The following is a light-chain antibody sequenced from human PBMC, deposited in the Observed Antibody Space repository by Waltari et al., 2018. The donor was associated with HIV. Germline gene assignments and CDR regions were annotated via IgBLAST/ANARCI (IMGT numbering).Light chain of an antibody. CDR1: RGISGN. J-gene: IGKJ2*01. Sequence: IVMTQPPAILSVSPGERATLSCRASRGISGNLAGYQQKPGQAPTLLLYDASTRATGVPARFSGSGSETDFSLTISSLQSEDVAVYYCQQYGNSAPYTFGQGSKLEIK. CDR3: QQYGNSAPYT. CDR2: DAS. V-gene: IGKV3-15*01.